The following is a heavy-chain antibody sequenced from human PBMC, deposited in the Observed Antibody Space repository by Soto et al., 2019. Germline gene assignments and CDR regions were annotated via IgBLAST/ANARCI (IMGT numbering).Heavy chain of an antibody. CDR2: IKQDGSEK. J-gene: IGHJ6*02. CDR3: ARGLGISGVVRTMDV. D-gene: IGHD3-3*01. CDR1: GFTFSSYW. Sequence: LRLSCAASGFTFSSYWMSWVRQAPGKGLEWVANIKQDGSEKYYVDSVKGRFTISRDNAKNSLYLQMNSLRAEDTAVYYCARGLGISGVVRTMDVWGQGTTVTVSS. V-gene: IGHV3-7*01.